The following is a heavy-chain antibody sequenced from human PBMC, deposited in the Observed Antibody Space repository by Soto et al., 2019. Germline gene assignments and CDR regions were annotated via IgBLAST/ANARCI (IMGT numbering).Heavy chain of an antibody. CDR2: IYHSGST. J-gene: IGHJ6*02. CDR1: GGSIRTTRYY. V-gene: IGHV4-31*03. D-gene: IGHD3-3*01. Sequence: QVQLQESGPGLVKPSQTLSLTCTVSGGSIRTTRYYWSWIRQHPGEGLEWIAYIYHSGSTYYNPSLKSRVAMSVDTSSNQFSLSLSSVTPADTAAYYCARAISEDRSTISGVFIGTLDVWGQGTTVTVSS. CDR3: ARAISEDRSTISGVFIGTLDV.